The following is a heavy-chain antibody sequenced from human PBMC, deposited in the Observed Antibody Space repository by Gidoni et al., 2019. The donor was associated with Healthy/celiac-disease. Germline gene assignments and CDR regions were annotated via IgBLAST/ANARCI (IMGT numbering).Heavy chain of an antibody. CDR2: IYYSGST. CDR1: GGSISSGGYY. CDR3: ARADYYYYGMDV. J-gene: IGHJ6*02. Sequence: QVQLQESGPGLVKPSQTLSLTCTFSGGSISSGGYYWSWIRQHPGKGLEWIGYIYYSGSTYYNPALKRRVTKSGETAKNQFSLKLSSVTAADTAVYYCARADYYYYGMDVWGQGTTVTVSS. V-gene: IGHV4-31*03.